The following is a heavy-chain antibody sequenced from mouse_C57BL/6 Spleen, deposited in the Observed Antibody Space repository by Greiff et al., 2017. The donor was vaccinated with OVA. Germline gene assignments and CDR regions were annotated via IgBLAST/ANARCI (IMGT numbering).Heavy chain of an antibody. D-gene: IGHD1-1*01. Sequence: VHLVESGAELVRPGASVTLSCKASGYTFTDYEMHWVKQTPVHGLEWIGAIDPETGGTAYNQKFKGKAILTADKSSSTAYMELRSLTSEDSAVYYGTRWTTVVGWYFDVWGTGTTVTVSS. V-gene: IGHV1-15*01. J-gene: IGHJ1*03. CDR3: TRWTTVVGWYFDV. CDR1: GYTFTDYE. CDR2: IDPETGGT.